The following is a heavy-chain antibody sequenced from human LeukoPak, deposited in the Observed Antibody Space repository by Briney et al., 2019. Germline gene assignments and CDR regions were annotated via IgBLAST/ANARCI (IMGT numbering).Heavy chain of an antibody. CDR1: GGSISSYY. D-gene: IGHD6-13*01. Sequence: SETLSLTCTVSGGSISSYYWGWIRQPPGKGLEWIGYIYYSGSTDYNPSLKSRVTISVDTSKNQFSLKLSSVTAADTAVYYCAREGIAAAGKHAFDIWGQGTMVTVSS. V-gene: IGHV4-59*01. CDR3: AREGIAAAGKHAFDI. J-gene: IGHJ3*02. CDR2: IYYSGST.